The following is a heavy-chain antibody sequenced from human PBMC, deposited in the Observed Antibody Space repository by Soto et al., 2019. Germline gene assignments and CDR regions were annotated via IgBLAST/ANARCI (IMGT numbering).Heavy chain of an antibody. D-gene: IGHD6-6*01. CDR3: ASQQLGPSYYYGMDV. CDR1: GGTFSSYA. Sequence: QVQLVQSGAEVKKPGSSVKVSCKASGGTFSSYAIRWVRQAPGQGLEWMGGIIPIFGTENYAQKFQGRVTITEDESTSTAYMELMSLRSEDTAVYHCASQQLGPSYYYGMDVWGQGTTVTVSS. V-gene: IGHV1-69*12. J-gene: IGHJ6*02. CDR2: IIPIFGTE.